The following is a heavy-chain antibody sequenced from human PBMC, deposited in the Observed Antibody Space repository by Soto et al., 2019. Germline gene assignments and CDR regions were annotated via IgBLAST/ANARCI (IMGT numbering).Heavy chain of an antibody. D-gene: IGHD1-7*01. Sequence: HPGGSLRLSCAASGFTFSSYAMSWVRQAPGKGLEWVSAISGSGGSTYYADSVKGRFTISRDNSKNTLYLQMNSLRAEDTAVYYCAKDNKLELHSFDYWGQGTLVTVSS. CDR3: AKDNKLELHSFDY. CDR2: ISGSGGST. V-gene: IGHV3-23*01. CDR1: GFTFSSYA. J-gene: IGHJ4*02.